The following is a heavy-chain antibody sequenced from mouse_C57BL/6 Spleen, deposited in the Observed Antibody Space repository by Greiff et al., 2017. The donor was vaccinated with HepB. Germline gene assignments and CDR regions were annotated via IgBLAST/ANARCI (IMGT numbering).Heavy chain of an antibody. CDR1: GYTFTDYE. J-gene: IGHJ2*01. CDR2: IDPETGGT. V-gene: IGHV1-15*01. Sequence: QVQLQQSGAELVRPGASVTLSCKASGYTFTDYEMHWVKQTPVHGLEWIGAIDPETGGTAYNQKFKGKAILTADKSSSTAYMELRSLTSEDSAVYYCTRIITTVVVFDDWGQGTTLTVSS. CDR3: TRIITTVVVFDD. D-gene: IGHD1-1*01.